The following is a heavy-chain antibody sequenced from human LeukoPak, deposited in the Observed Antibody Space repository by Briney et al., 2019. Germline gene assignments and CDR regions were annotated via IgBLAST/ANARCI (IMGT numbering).Heavy chain of an antibody. CDR2: TYYRSKWYN. D-gene: IGHD6-13*01. J-gene: IGHJ5*02. V-gene: IGHV6-1*01. CDR1: GDSVSSNSAA. Sequence: SQTLSLTCAISGDSVSSNSAAWNWIRQSPSRGLEWLGRTYYRSKWYNDYAVSVKSRLTINPDTSKNQFSLQLNSVTPEDTAVYYCARDAEGYSSSWYYWFDPWGQGTLVTVSS. CDR3: ARDAEGYSSSWYYWFDP.